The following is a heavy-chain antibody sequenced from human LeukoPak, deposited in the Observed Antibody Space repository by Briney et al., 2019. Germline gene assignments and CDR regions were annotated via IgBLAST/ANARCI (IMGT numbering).Heavy chain of an antibody. Sequence: GASVTVSCKASGGTFSSYAISWVRQAPGQGLEWMGGIIPIFGTANYAQKFQGRVTITTDESTSTAYMELSSLRSEDTAVYYCARGLDSSGYSMAYWGQGTLVTVSS. D-gene: IGHD3-22*01. CDR1: GGTFSSYA. V-gene: IGHV1-69*05. J-gene: IGHJ4*02. CDR3: ARGLDSSGYSMAY. CDR2: IIPIFGTA.